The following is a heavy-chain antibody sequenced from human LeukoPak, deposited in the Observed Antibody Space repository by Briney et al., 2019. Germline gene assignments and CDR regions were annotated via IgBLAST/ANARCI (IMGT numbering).Heavy chain of an antibody. V-gene: IGHV3-23*01. CDR3: VAGDWGARDSFDL. CDR1: GFTFSSYA. J-gene: IGHJ3*01. CDR2: ISGSGGST. Sequence: PAGSLRLSCAASGFTFSSYAVSWVRQAPGKGLEWVSAISGSGGSTYYADSVKGRFTISRDNAKNSFFLQMSSLRAEDTSVYYCVAGDWGARDSFDLWGRGTMVTVSS. D-gene: IGHD2-21*02.